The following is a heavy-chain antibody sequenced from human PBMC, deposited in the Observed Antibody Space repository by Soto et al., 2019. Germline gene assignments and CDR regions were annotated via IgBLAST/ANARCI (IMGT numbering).Heavy chain of an antibody. CDR3: ARDLTHGGYFDY. J-gene: IGHJ4*02. CDR2: IIPIFGAA. CDR1: GGTFSSYA. Sequence: SVKVSCKASGGTFSSYAISWVRQAPGQGLEWMGGIIPIFGAANYAQKFQGRVTITADESTSTAYMELSSLRSEDTAVYYCARDLTHGGYFDYWGQGTLVPVSS. V-gene: IGHV1-69*13. D-gene: IGHD3-16*01.